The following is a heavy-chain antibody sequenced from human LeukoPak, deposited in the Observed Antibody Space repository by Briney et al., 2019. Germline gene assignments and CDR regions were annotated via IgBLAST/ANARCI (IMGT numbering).Heavy chain of an antibody. CDR2: INHSGST. D-gene: IGHD6-19*01. V-gene: IGHV4-34*01. Sequence: SETLSLTCAVYGGSFSGYYWSWIRQPPGKGLEWIGEINHSGSTNYNPSLKSRVTISVDTSKNQFSLKLSSVTAADTAVYYCARMSSSGWTDAFDIWGQGTMVTVSS. J-gene: IGHJ3*02. CDR3: ARMSSSGWTDAFDI. CDR1: GGSFSGYY.